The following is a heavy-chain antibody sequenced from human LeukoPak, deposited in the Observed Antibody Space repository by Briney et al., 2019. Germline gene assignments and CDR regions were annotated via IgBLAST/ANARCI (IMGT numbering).Heavy chain of an antibody. Sequence: GGSLRLSCAASGFTFSSYAMHWVRQAPGKGLEWVAVISYDGSNKYYADSVKGRFTISRDNSKNTLYLQMNSLRAEDTAVYYCARDGDYDYVWGSYNPEYYFDYWGQGTLVTVSS. CDR1: GFTFSSYA. J-gene: IGHJ4*02. CDR3: ARDGDYDYVWGSYNPEYYFDY. D-gene: IGHD3-16*01. CDR2: ISYDGSNK. V-gene: IGHV3-30-3*01.